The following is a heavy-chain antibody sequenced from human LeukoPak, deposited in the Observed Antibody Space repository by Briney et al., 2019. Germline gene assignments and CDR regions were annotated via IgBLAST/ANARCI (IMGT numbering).Heavy chain of an antibody. D-gene: IGHD3-22*01. J-gene: IGHJ4*02. CDR1: GFTFSSYG. Sequence: GGSLRLSCAASGFTFSSYGMHWVRQAPGKGLEWVAFIRYDGSNKYYADSVKGRFTISRDNSKNTLYLQMNSLRAEDTAVYYCAKENDSSGYYKLDYWGQGTLVTASS. CDR3: AKENDSSGYYKLDY. V-gene: IGHV3-30*02. CDR2: IRYDGSNK.